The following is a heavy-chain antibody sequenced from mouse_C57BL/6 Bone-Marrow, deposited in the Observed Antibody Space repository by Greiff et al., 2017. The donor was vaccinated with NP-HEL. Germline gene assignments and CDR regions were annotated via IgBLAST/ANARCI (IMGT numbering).Heavy chain of an antibody. D-gene: IGHD2-2*01. J-gene: IGHJ4*01. CDR3: ARNRYYGYDYYAMDY. Sequence: QVQLQQSGPGLVAPSQSLSITCTVSGFSLTSYAISWVRQPPGKGLEWLGVIWTGGGTNYNSALKSRLSLSKDNSKSQVFLKMNSLQTDDTARYYCARNRYYGYDYYAMDYWGQGTSVTVSS. CDR1: GFSLTSYA. CDR2: IWTGGGT. V-gene: IGHV2-9-1*01.